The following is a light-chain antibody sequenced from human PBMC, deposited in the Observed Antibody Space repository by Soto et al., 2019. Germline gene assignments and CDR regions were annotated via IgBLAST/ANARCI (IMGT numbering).Light chain of an antibody. CDR2: DDS. CDR3: QVWDSSSDHLV. CDR1: NIGSKS. J-gene: IGLJ3*02. V-gene: IGLV3-21*02. Sequence: SYVLTQPPSVSVAPGQTATITCGGNNIGSKSVHWYQQKPGQAPVLVVYDDSDRPSGIPERFSGSNSGNTATLTISRVKAGDEADYYCQVWDSSSDHLVFGGGTKVTVL.